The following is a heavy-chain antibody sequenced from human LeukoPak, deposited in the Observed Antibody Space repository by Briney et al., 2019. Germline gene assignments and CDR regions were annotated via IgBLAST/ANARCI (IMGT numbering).Heavy chain of an antibody. Sequence: PSQTLSLTCTVSGGSISSGGYCWYWIRQHPGKGLEWIGYIYYSGSTYYNPSLKSRVTVSVDTSKNQFSLKLNSVTAADTAVYYCARGNPRGETGPWGQGTLVTVSS. CDR1: GGSISSGGYC. J-gene: IGHJ5*02. CDR2: IYYSGST. V-gene: IGHV4-31*03. D-gene: IGHD2-21*01. CDR3: ARGNPRGETGP.